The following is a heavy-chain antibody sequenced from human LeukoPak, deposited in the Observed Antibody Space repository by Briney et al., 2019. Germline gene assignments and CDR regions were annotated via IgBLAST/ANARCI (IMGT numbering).Heavy chain of an antibody. J-gene: IGHJ4*02. CDR1: LDSTTSNC. CDR3: AREILGGFNPGAY. Sequence: SETLSLTCTVSLDSTTSNCWSWVRQPPGKGLEWIGEIHRSGSPNYNPSLQSRVTISIDRSRNQIALELSSVTAADTAVYYCAREILGGFNPGAYWGQGTLVTVSS. D-gene: IGHD1-14*01. CDR2: IHRSGSP. V-gene: IGHV4-4*02.